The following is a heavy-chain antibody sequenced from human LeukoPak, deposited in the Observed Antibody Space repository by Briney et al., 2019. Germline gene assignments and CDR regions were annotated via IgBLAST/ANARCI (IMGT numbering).Heavy chain of an antibody. CDR1: GFTFSNYG. CDR3: AKAELGVDTFFDY. Sequence: GGSLRLSCAASGFTFSNYGMHWVRQAPGKGLEWVAVISYDGSNKYYADSVKGRFTISRDNSKNTLYLQMNSLRAEDTAVYYCAKAELGVDTFFDYWGQGTLVTVSS. J-gene: IGHJ4*02. D-gene: IGHD3-3*01. V-gene: IGHV3-30*18. CDR2: ISYDGSNK.